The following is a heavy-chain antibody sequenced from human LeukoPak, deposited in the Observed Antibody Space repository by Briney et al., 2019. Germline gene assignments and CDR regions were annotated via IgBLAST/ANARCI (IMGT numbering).Heavy chain of an antibody. Sequence: ASVKVSCKASGYTFTGYYMHWVRQAPGQGLEWMGWINPNSGGTNYAQKFQGRVTMTRDTSISTAYVELSRLRSDDTAVYYCARGGVTVTTTYYYYYYGMDVWGQGTTVTVSS. D-gene: IGHD4-17*01. CDR3: ARGGVTVTTTYYYYYYGMDV. CDR2: INPNSGGT. CDR1: GYTFTGYY. J-gene: IGHJ6*02. V-gene: IGHV1-2*02.